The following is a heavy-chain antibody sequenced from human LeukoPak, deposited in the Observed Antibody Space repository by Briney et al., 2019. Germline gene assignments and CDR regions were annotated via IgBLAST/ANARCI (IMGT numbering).Heavy chain of an antibody. CDR3: TTLSYDVHY. D-gene: IGHD3-3*01. CDR2: IKSNPDGGTA. CDR1: GSIFHNAW. V-gene: IGHV3-15*05. Sequence: GGSLRLSCAASGSIFHNAWMTWVRQAPGKGLEWVGRIKSNPDGGTADYAAPVKGRFIISRDDSKNTLYLQLNSLKTEDTAVYYCTTLSYDVHYWGQGTLVTVSS. J-gene: IGHJ4*02.